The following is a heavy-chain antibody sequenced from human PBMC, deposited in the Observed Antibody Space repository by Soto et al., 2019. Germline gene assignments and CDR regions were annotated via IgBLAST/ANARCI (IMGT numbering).Heavy chain of an antibody. V-gene: IGHV1-3*05. CDR1: GYTFTSYA. Sequence: QVQLVQSGAEEKKPGASVKVSCKASGYTFTSYAMHWVRQAPGQRLEWMGWINAGNGNTKYSQKFQGRVTITRDTSAXTAYMALSSLRSEDTAVYYCARGDYGDPSADGMDVWGQGTTVTVSS. J-gene: IGHJ6*02. CDR2: INAGNGNT. CDR3: ARGDYGDPSADGMDV. D-gene: IGHD4-17*01.